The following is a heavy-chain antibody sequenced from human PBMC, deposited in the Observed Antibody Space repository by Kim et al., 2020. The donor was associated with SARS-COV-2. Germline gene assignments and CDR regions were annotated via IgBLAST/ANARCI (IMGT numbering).Heavy chain of an antibody. CDR2: IYYSGRT. D-gene: IGHD1-20*01. J-gene: IGHJ5*02. V-gene: IGHV4-59*01. CDR1: GDSISSYY. CDR3: ARLSGITGTEDWFDP. Sequence: SETLSLTCTVSGDSISSYYWSWIRQPPGKGLEWIGYIYYSGRTNYNSSLKSRVTISVDTSTKQFSLKLSSVTTADTAVYYCARLSGITGTEDWFDPWGQGTLVTVSS.